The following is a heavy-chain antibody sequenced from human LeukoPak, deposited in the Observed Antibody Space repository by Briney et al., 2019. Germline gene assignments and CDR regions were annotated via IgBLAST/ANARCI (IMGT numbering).Heavy chain of an antibody. D-gene: IGHD4-23*01. Sequence: GGSLRLSCAASGFTVSRNYMSWVRQAPGKGLEWVSVIYSGGSTYYADSVKGRFTISRDNSKNTLYLQMNSLRAEDTAVYYCARHYGGNSYHKSEVVDYSRQGTLVTVSS. CDR2: IYSGGST. V-gene: IGHV3-53*01. CDR1: GFTVSRNY. CDR3: ARHYGGNSYHKSEVVDY. J-gene: IGHJ4*02.